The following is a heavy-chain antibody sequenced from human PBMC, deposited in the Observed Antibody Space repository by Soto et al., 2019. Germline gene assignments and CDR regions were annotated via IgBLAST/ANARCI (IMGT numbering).Heavy chain of an antibody. J-gene: IGHJ6*02. D-gene: IGHD3-16*01. CDR3: ARTFPTPDV. V-gene: IGHV3-33*08. Sequence: QVRLVESGGGVVQPGRSLRLSCAASGFTFSDFGMHWVRQGPGKGLEWVALIWYDGSAKYYADSVQGRFTISRDNFKKTLYLQMNSLGGADTAVYFCARTFPTPDVWGQGTTVTVSS. CDR2: IWYDGSAK. CDR1: GFTFSDFG.